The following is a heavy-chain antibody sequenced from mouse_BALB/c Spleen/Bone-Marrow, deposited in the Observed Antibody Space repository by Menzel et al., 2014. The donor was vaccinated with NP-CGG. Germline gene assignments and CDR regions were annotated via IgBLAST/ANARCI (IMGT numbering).Heavy chain of an antibody. CDR3: ARSGYYDSSYFDY. CDR2: INPYNGDT. D-gene: IGHD1-1*01. V-gene: IGHV1-20*02. J-gene: IGHJ2*01. Sequence: SGPELVKPGASVKISCKASGYSFTGYFMNWVMQSHGKSLEWIGRINPYNGDTFYNQKFKGKATLTVDKSSSTAHMELRSLASEDSAVYYCARSGYYDSSYFDYWGQGTTLTVSS. CDR1: GYSFTGYF.